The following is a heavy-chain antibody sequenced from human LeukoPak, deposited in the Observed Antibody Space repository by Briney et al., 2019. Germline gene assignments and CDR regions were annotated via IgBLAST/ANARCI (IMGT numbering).Heavy chain of an antibody. CDR1: GFTFSSYA. Sequence: GGSLRLSCAASGFTFSSYAMSWVRQAPGKGLEWVSTVSGGGGTTYYADSVKGRFTISRDNSKNTLYLQMNSLKAEDTAVYYCAKWAAMIVVVPNYYFDYWGQGTLVTVSS. V-gene: IGHV3-23*01. CDR3: AKWAAMIVVVPNYYFDY. J-gene: IGHJ4*02. D-gene: IGHD3-22*01. CDR2: VSGGGGTT.